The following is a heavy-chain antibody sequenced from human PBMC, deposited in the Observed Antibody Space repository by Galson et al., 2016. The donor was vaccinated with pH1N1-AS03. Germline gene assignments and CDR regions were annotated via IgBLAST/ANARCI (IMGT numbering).Heavy chain of an antibody. J-gene: IGHJ3*02. CDR3: ARDRGFRPDTFDI. CDR1: GYTFTNFG. Sequence: SVKVSCKASGYTFTNFGINWVRQAPGQGLEWMGWISGYDDDTSYAQNVAGRVTMTTDKSTSTVYMELRSLRSDDTAVYYCARDRGFRPDTFDIWGQGTRVTVSS. D-gene: IGHD2-15*01. CDR2: ISGYDDDT. V-gene: IGHV1-18*01.